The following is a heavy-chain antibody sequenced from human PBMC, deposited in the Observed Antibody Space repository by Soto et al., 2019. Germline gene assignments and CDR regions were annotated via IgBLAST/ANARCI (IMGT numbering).Heavy chain of an antibody. J-gene: IGHJ4*02. Sequence: ASVKVSCKASGYTFTSYYMHWVRQAPGQGLEWMGIINPSGGSTSYAQKFQGRVTMARDTSTSTVYMELSSLRSEDTAVYYCALDCSGGSCLSYWGQGPLVTVSS. CDR3: ALDCSGGSCLSY. CDR1: GYTFTSYY. D-gene: IGHD2-15*01. V-gene: IGHV1-46*03. CDR2: INPSGGST.